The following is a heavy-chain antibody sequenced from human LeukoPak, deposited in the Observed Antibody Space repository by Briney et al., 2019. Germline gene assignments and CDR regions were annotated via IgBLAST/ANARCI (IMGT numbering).Heavy chain of an antibody. D-gene: IGHD6-13*01. J-gene: IGHJ3*02. Sequence: ASVKVSCKASGYTFTTYYVHWVRQAPGQGLEWMGIINPSGGSTTYAQKFRGRLTMTRDMSTSTVYMELSSLRSDDTAVYYCARASGYSIPCAFDIWGQGTMVTVSS. CDR2: INPSGGST. CDR3: ARASGYSIPCAFDI. CDR1: GYTFTTYY. V-gene: IGHV1-46*01.